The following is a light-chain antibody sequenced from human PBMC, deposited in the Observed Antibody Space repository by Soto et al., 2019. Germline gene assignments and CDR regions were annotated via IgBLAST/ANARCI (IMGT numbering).Light chain of an antibody. CDR3: LQYNSLYT. J-gene: IGKJ2*01. CDR1: RSLSGW. Sequence: DIQMTQSPSTVPASVGDRVTITCRASRSLSGWLAWYQQKPGKAPKLLIYKTSTLESGVPSRFSGTGSGTEFTLTISSLQPDDFATYYCLQYNSLYTFGQGTKVDIK. CDR2: KTS. V-gene: IGKV1-5*03.